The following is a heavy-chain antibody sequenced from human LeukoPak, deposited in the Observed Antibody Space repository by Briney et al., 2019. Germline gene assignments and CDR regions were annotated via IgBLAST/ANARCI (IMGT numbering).Heavy chain of an antibody. Sequence: PGGSLRLSCAASGFTFNNFAMSWVRQAPGKGLEWVSAISGSGGSTYYADSVKGRFTISRDDSKNTLYLQVNSLRAEDTAVYYCALGQLWKNFDYWGQGTLVTVSS. D-gene: IGHD5-18*01. CDR1: GFTFNNFA. CDR3: ALGQLWKNFDY. V-gene: IGHV3-23*01. CDR2: ISGSGGST. J-gene: IGHJ4*02.